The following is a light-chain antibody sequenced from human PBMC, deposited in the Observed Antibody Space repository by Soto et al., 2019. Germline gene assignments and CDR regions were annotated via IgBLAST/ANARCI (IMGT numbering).Light chain of an antibody. Sequence: EIVMTQSPATVSVSPGYRATLSCRASRTVHSNVAWYQRKPGQAPRLLIYDASTRATGVPARFSGSGSGTDFTLTISSLQSEDFAVYYCQHYNYWPYTFGQGTKVDIK. J-gene: IGKJ2*01. V-gene: IGKV3-15*01. CDR1: RTVHSN. CDR2: DAS. CDR3: QHYNYWPYT.